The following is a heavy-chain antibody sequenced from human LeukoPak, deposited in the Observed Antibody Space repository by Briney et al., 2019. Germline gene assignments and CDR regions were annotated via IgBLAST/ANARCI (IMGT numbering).Heavy chain of an antibody. V-gene: IGHV1-69*05. CDR1: GGTFSSYA. CDR2: IIPNFGTA. J-gene: IGHJ4*02. CDR3: ARVGYSYGYDYFDY. D-gene: IGHD5-18*01. Sequence: RASVQVSCKASGGTFSSYAISWVRQAPGQGLEWMGGIIPNFGTANYAQKFQGRVTITTDESTSTAYMELSSLRSEDTAVYYCARVGYSYGYDYFDYWGQGTLVTVSS.